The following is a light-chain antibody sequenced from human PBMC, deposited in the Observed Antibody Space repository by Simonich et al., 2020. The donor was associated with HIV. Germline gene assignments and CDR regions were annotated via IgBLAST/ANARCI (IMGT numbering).Light chain of an antibody. CDR2: GAS. CDR1: QRVSSN. J-gene: IGKJ1*01. V-gene: IGKV3-15*01. Sequence: DIVMTQSPATLSVSPGERATLSCRASQRVSSNVAWYQQRPGQAPRLLIYGASTSATGIPARFSGSGAGTEFTLTINSMQSEDFAVYYCQQYNDWPPWTFGQGTKVEIK. CDR3: QQYNDWPPWT.